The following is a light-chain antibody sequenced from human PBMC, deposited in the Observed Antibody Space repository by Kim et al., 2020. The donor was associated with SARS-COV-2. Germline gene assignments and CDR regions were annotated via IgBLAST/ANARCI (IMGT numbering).Light chain of an antibody. V-gene: IGKV3-15*01. Sequence: SPGEGVTLSCRASQSVRNNVAGYQQKPGESAGRLSNETSTRATGIPARFSGSASGTEVTLTISSLQSEDFAIYYCQHYDNRPPWTFGQGTKVDIK. J-gene: IGKJ1*01. CDR1: QSVRNN. CDR3: QHYDNRPPWT. CDR2: ETS.